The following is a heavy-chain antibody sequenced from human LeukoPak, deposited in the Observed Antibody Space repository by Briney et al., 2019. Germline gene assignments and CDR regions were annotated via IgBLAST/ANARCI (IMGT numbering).Heavy chain of an antibody. CDR3: ARIAVTGPLAYYGMDV. D-gene: IGHD6-19*01. J-gene: IGHJ6*02. V-gene: IGHV1-69*10. Sequence: VRVSCKASEGTFSSYGRSWVRQAPGQGGEWRGRIISILGIANYAQKFQGRVTITADKSTSTAYMELSSLRSEDTAVYYCARIAVTGPLAYYGMDVWGQGTTVTVSS. CDR2: IISILGIA. CDR1: EGTFSSYG.